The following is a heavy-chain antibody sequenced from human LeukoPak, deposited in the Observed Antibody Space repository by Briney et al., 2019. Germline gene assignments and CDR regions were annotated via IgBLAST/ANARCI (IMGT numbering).Heavy chain of an antibody. CDR1: GYTFTTYG. CDR3: ARDAPYYYDSGTYVPRGWFAP. CDR2: ISAYNGDT. V-gene: IGHV1-18*01. Sequence: ASVKVSCKASGYTFTTYGITWVRQAPGQGLEWMGWISAYNGDTNYAQKLQGRVTMTTVTSTSTAYMELRRLRSDDTAVSYCARDAPYYYDSGTYVPRGWFAPWGQGTLVTVSS. D-gene: IGHD3-10*01. J-gene: IGHJ5*02.